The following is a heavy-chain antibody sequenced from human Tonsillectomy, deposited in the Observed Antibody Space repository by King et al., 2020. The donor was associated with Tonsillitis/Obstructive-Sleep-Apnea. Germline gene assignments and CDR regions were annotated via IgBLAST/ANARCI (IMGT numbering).Heavy chain of an antibody. Sequence: VQLVESGGGLVKPGGSLRLSCAASGFTFSNAWMNWVRQAPGKGLEWVGRIKSKTDGGTRDYAAPVKGRFTISRDDSKNTLYLQMNSLKTEDTAVYYCTIRGYCGGGSCYSPYYYYYGMDVWGQGTTVTVSS. V-gene: IGHV3-15*07. CDR2: IKSKTDGGTR. CDR1: GFTFSNAW. J-gene: IGHJ6*02. CDR3: TIRGYCGGGSCYSPYYYYYGMDV. D-gene: IGHD2-15*01.